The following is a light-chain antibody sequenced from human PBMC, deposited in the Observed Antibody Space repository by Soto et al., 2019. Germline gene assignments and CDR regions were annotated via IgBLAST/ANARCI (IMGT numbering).Light chain of an antibody. V-gene: IGKV1-5*03. Sequence: DIQMTQSPSTLSASVGDRVTSTCRASQYINTGLAWYQQKPGKAPKILIYQASSLESGVPSRFSGSGSGTEFTLTISSLQPDDFATYYCHQYDSYPRTFGQGTKVEIK. CDR3: HQYDSYPRT. CDR2: QAS. CDR1: QYINTG. J-gene: IGKJ1*01.